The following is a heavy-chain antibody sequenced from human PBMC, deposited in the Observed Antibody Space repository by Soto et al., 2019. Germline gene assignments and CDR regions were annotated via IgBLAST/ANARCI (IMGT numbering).Heavy chain of an antibody. V-gene: IGHV3-48*03. J-gene: IGHJ3*02. CDR1: GFTFSSFE. D-gene: IGHD3-9*01. Sequence: PGGSLRLSCVASGFTFSSFEMNWVRQAPGKGLEWVSYISGSGTTMSYADSVRGRFTISRDNAKNSLYLQMNSLRAEDTAIYYCARVVYFDWLLSDHDAFDIWGHGTMVTVSS. CDR3: ARVVYFDWLLSDHDAFDI. CDR2: ISGSGTTM.